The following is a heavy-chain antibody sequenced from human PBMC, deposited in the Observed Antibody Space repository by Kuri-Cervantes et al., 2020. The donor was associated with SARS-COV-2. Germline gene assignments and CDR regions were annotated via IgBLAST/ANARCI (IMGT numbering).Heavy chain of an antibody. CDR1: GYTLNTFG. Sequence: ASVKVSCKASGYTLNTFGITWVRQAPGQGLEWMGRSSAYSDDTSSAEKFKGRVTMTQDTSTNTAYMEITDLRSDDTAIYFCARVSSMYLPTYYSDFWGQGSLVTVSS. D-gene: IGHD2-8*01. V-gene: IGHV1-18*01. CDR3: ARVSSMYLPTYYSDF. CDR2: SSAYSDDT. J-gene: IGHJ4*02.